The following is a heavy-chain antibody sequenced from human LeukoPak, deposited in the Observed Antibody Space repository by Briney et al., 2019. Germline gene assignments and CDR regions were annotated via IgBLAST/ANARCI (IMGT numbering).Heavy chain of an antibody. V-gene: IGHV4-31*03. J-gene: IGHJ6*02. CDR3: ARDRVDTAMVSDYYYGMDV. D-gene: IGHD5-18*01. CDR1: GGSISSGGYY. Sequence: PSQTLSLTCTVSGGSISSGGYYWSWIRQHPGKGLEWIEYIYYSGSTYYNPSLKSRVTISVDTSKNQFSLELSSVTAADTAVYYCARDRVDTAMVSDYYYGMDVWGQGTTVTVSS. CDR2: IYYSGST.